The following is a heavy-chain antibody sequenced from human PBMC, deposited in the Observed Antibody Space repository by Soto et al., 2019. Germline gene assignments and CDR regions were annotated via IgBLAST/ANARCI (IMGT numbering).Heavy chain of an antibody. V-gene: IGHV3-15*01. CDR2: IKSKTDGGTT. CDR3: TTYDSSGYYRREFQH. D-gene: IGHD3-22*01. CDR1: GFTFSNAW. Sequence: GGSLRLSCAASGFTFSNAWMSWVRQAPGKGLEWVGRIKSKTDGGTTDYAAPVKGRFTISRDDSKNTLYLQMNSLKTEDTAVYYCTTYDSSGYYRREFQHWGQGTLVTVSS. J-gene: IGHJ1*01.